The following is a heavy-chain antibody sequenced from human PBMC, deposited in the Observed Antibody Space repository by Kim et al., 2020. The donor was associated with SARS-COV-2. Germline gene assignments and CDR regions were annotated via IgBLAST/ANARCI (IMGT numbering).Heavy chain of an antibody. Sequence: SVKGRFTSSRDNAKNSLYLQMNSLRDEDTAVYYCARDGVYYYGSGSYFDYWGQGTLVTVSS. V-gene: IGHV3-48*02. J-gene: IGHJ4*02. D-gene: IGHD3-10*01. CDR3: ARDGVYYYGSGSYFDY.